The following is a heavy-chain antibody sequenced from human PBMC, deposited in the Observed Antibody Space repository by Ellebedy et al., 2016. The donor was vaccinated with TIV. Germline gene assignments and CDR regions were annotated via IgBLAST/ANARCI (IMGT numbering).Heavy chain of an antibody. CDR1: GYSFTSYC. V-gene: IGHV5-10-1*01. Sequence: GESLKISCKGSGYSFTSYCISRVRQMPGKGLEWMGRNDPSNSYTNYSPSFQGHVTISADKSIITAYLQWSSLKASDTAMYYCARSHRSGLYRWDYWGQGTLVTVSS. CDR3: ARSHRSGLYRWDY. D-gene: IGHD6-19*01. J-gene: IGHJ4*02. CDR2: NDPSNSYT.